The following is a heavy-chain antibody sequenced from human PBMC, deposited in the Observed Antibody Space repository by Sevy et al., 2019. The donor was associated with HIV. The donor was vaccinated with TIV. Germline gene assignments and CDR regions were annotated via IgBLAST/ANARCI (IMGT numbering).Heavy chain of an antibody. CDR1: GFSFSSYW. V-gene: IGHV3-7*01. CDR2: VNLDGSGK. Sequence: GGSLRLSCAASGFSFSSYWMTWFRQAPGKELEWVANVNLDGSGKYYVDSVKGRFTISRDNARNSLSLQMNSLRAEGTAVYYCARSVDYWGQGTLVTVSS. J-gene: IGHJ4*02. CDR3: ARSVDY.